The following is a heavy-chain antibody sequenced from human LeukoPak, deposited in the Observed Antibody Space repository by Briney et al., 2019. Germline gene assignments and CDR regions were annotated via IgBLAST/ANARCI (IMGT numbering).Heavy chain of an antibody. CDR1: GFTFSSYS. CDR2: ISSSSSYI. V-gene: IGHV3-21*01. J-gene: IGHJ4*02. D-gene: IGHD1-14*01. CDR3: ARDPDGNFDY. Sequence: PGGSLRLSCAASGFTFSSYSMNWVRQAPGKGLEWVSSISSSSSYIYYADSEKGRFTISRDNAKNSLYLQMNSLRAEDTAVYYCARDPDGNFDYWGQGTLVTVSS.